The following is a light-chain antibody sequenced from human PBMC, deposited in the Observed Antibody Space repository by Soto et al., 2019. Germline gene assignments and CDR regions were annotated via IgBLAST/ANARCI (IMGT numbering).Light chain of an antibody. Sequence: QSVLSQPPSASGTPGQRVTISCSGSSSNIGKNTVNWYQQLPGTAPKLLTYSHNQRPSGVPDRFSGSKSGTSASLAISGLQSEDEADYYCAAWDDSLNGPVFGGGTKLTVL. CDR2: SHN. V-gene: IGLV1-44*01. J-gene: IGLJ2*01. CDR1: SSNIGKNT. CDR3: AAWDDSLNGPV.